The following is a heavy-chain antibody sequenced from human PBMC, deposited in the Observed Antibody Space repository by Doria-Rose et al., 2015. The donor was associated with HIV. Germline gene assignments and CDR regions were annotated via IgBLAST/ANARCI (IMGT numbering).Heavy chain of an antibody. V-gene: IGHV2-26*01. CDR2: IFSDDDR. CDR1: GVSLSSPGMG. D-gene: IGHD6-13*01. Sequence: QESGPVPVKPTETLTLTCTVSGVSLSSPGMGVGWIRQPPGKALEWLANIFSDDDRSYKTSLKSRLTISRGASKSQLVLTMTDMDHVDTATYYCARIKSSRWYHKYYFDFWGQGTLVIVSA. J-gene: IGHJ4*02. CDR3: ARIKSSRWYHKYYFDF.